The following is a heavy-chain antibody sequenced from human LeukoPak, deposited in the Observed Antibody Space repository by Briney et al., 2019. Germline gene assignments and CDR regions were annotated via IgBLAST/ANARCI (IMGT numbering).Heavy chain of an antibody. J-gene: IGHJ3*02. D-gene: IGHD3-22*01. CDR2: ISAYNGNT. Sequence: ASVKVSCKASGYTFTSYGISWVRQAPGQGLEWMGWISAYNGNTNYAQKLQGRVTITADKSTSTAYMELSSLRSEDTAVYYCARDTPNYYDSSGYYPNAFDIWGQGTMVTVSS. V-gene: IGHV1-18*01. CDR3: ARDTPNYYDSSGYYPNAFDI. CDR1: GYTFTSYG.